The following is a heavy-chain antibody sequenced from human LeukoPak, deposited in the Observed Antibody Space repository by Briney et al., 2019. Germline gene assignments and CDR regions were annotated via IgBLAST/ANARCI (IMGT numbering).Heavy chain of an antibody. CDR1: GFAFSTYW. V-gene: IGHV3-74*01. J-gene: IGHJ4*02. Sequence: PGGSLRLSCAASGFAFSTYWMHWVRQAPGKGLVWVSRIAGDGSITNYADSVKGRFTISRDNAKNMLYLQLTSLRAEDTAVYYCARAGVFSGSFFDYWGQGTLVTVS. CDR3: ARAGVFSGSFFDY. D-gene: IGHD1-26*01. CDR2: IAGDGSIT.